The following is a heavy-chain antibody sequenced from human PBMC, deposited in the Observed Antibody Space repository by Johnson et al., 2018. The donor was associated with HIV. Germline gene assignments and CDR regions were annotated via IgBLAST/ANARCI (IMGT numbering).Heavy chain of an antibody. V-gene: IGHV3-30*02. CDR2: IRYDGSNN. J-gene: IGHJ3*02. CDR3: ASREVGAKSEHAFDI. CDR1: GFTFDDYG. D-gene: IGHD1-26*01. Sequence: VQLVESGGGVVRPGWSLTLSCAASGFTFDDYGMTWVRQAPGKGLEWVAFIRYDGSNNYYADFVKGRFTISRDNSKNQLYLQMNSLRAEDTAVYYCASREVGAKSEHAFDIWGQGTMVTVSS.